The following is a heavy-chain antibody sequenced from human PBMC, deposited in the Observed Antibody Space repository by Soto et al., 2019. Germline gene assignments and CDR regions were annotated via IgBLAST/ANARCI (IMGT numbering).Heavy chain of an antibody. J-gene: IGHJ6*02. Sequence: DVQLLESGGHLVQPGGSLRLSCAASGFTFSSYAMSWVRQAPGKGLEWVSSVSAGGDMTYYSDSVKGRFTISRDNSNNALFLQMNRLRIEDTARYYCARGDRGGSGSPASYYSSGLDVWGQGTTVTVS. CDR1: GFTFSSYA. D-gene: IGHD3-10*01. V-gene: IGHV3-23*01. CDR2: VSAGGDMT. CDR3: ARGDRGGSGSPASYYSSGLDV.